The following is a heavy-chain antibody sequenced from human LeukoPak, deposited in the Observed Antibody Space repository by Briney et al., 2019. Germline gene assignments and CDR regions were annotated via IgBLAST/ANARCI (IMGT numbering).Heavy chain of an antibody. Sequence: SETLSLTCTASGGSISSSSYYWGWIRQPPGKGLEWIGSIYYSGSTYYNPSLKSRVTISVDTSKNQFSLKLSSVTAADTAVYYCARDKEVVAARPFDPWGQGTLVTVSS. CDR1: GGSISSSSYY. V-gene: IGHV4-39*02. J-gene: IGHJ5*02. CDR2: IYYSGST. D-gene: IGHD2-15*01. CDR3: ARDKEVVAARPFDP.